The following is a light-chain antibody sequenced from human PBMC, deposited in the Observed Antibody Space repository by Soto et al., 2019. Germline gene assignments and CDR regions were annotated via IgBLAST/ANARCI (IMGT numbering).Light chain of an antibody. CDR1: QDIDKY. CDR3: QQSTTIPGT. V-gene: IGKV1-39*01. J-gene: IGKJ1*01. Sequence: DIQMTQSPSSLSASLGDIVTLTCRASQDIDKYLNWYQQKPGQAPKFLIQSASTLQSGVPSRFSGSGSGTEFTLIIAGLQPDVLAICQCQQSTTIPGTSGQGT. CDR2: SAS.